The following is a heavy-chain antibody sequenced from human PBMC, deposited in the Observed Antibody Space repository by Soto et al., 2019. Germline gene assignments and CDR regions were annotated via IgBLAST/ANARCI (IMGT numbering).Heavy chain of an antibody. CDR1: GGSFSGYY. CDR3: ARGREEHNHGWFDC. V-gene: IGHV4-34*01. J-gene: IGHJ4*02. Sequence: SETLSLTCAVYGGSFSGYYWRWIRQPPGKGLEWIGEINHSGSTNYNPSLKSRVTISIDTSKNQFSLKLSSVTAADTAVYYCARGREEHNHGWFDCWGQGTQVTVSS. CDR2: INHSGST. D-gene: IGHD3-10*01.